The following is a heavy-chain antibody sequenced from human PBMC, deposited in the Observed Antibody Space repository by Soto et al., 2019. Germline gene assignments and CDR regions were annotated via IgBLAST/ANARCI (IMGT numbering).Heavy chain of an antibody. V-gene: IGHV3-30*18. D-gene: IGHD1-1*01. CDR3: AKGGYNSGTTVFDY. CDR1: GFTFSSYG. J-gene: IGHJ4*02. Sequence: GGSLRLSCAASGFTFSSYGMHWVRQAPGKGLEWVAVKSYDGTNKYYADSVKGRFTISRDNSKNTLYLQMNSLRAEDTAVYYCAKGGYNSGTTVFDYWGLGTLVTVSS. CDR2: KSYDGTNK.